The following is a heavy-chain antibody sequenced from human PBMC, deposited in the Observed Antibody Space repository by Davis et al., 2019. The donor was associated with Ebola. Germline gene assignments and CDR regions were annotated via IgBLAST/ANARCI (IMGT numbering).Heavy chain of an antibody. D-gene: IGHD3-10*01. Sequence: MPGGPLRLSCAASGFTFSSYAMSWVRQPPGKGLEWIGEIYHSGSTNYNPSLKSRVTISVDKSKNQFSLKLSSVTAADTAVYYCARVSGSYYTDYFDYWGQGTLVTVSS. J-gene: IGHJ4*02. CDR3: ARVSGSYYTDYFDY. CDR1: GFTFSSYAM. CDR2: IYHSGST. V-gene: IGHV4-4*02.